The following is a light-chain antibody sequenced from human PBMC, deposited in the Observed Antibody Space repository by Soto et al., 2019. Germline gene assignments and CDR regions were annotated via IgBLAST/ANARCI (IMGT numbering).Light chain of an antibody. J-gene: IGLJ1*01. CDR3: AAWDDSLNGCV. CDR2: SDN. V-gene: IGLV1-44*01. CDR1: SSNIGTYS. Sequence: QSVLTQPPSASGTPGQKVTISCSGSSSNIGTYSVSWYQQFPGTAPRLLIYSDNQRPSGVPDRFSASKSGASASLAISGLQSEDEADFSCAAWDDSLNGCVFGTVTKVTVL.